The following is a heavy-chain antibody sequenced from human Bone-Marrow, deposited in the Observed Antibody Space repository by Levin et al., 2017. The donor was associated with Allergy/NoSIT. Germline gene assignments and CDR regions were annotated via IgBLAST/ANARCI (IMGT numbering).Heavy chain of an antibody. J-gene: IGHJ4*02. CDR3: AKESYTSSRVDY. CDR1: GFTFSNYA. CDR2: VSAGVLIT. V-gene: IGHV3-23*01. D-gene: IGHD6-13*01. Sequence: GGSLRLSCAASGFTFSNYALTWVRQAPGKGLEWVSTVSAGVLITYYADSVKGRFTISRDNSKNTLFLQMNSLSADDTAVYYCAKESYTSSRVDYWGQGTLVTVSS.